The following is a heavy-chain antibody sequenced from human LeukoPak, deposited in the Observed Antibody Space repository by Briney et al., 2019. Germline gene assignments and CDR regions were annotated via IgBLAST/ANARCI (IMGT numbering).Heavy chain of an antibody. J-gene: IGHJ6*03. V-gene: IGHV3-23*01. D-gene: IGHD2-8*01. CDR3: ARVSLYEGMVWPTHYYYYYMDV. CDR1: GFTFSSYA. Sequence: GGSLRLSCAASGFTFSSYAMSWVRQAPGKGLEWVSAISGSGGSTYYADSVKGRFTISRDNSKNTLYLQMNSLRAEDTAVYYCARVSLYEGMVWPTHYYYYYMDVWGKGTTVTISS. CDR2: ISGSGGST.